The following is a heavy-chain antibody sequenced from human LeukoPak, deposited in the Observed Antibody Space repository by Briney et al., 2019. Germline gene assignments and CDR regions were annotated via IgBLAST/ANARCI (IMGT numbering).Heavy chain of an antibody. D-gene: IGHD6-6*01. CDR2: IIPIFGTA. V-gene: IGHV1-69*05. CDR1: GGTFSSYA. Sequence: SVKVSCMASGGTFSSYAISWVRQAPGQGLEWMGGIIPIFGTANYAQKFQGRVTITTDESTSTAYMELSSLRSEDTAAYYCAVEYSSSRYYYYMDVRGKGTTVTVSS. CDR3: AVEYSSSRYYYYMDV. J-gene: IGHJ6*03.